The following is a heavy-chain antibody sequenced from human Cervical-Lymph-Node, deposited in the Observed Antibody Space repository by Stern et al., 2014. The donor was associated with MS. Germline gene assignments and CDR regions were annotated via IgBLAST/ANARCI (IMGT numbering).Heavy chain of an antibody. CDR2: VYYSGNT. V-gene: IGHV4-59*08. CDR3: ARLSTVVDY. J-gene: IGHJ4*02. CDR1: GESISSYY. Sequence: QVQLQESGPGLVKPSETLSLTCTVSGESISSYYWSWIRQPPGKGLEWIGHVYYSGNTYYNPSLTGRVTLSVDTSTTPFSLKLNSVTAADTAVYYCARLSTVVDYWGQGTLVTVSS. D-gene: IGHD4-23*01.